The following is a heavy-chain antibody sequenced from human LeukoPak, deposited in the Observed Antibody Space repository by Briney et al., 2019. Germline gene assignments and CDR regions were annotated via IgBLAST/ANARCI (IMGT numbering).Heavy chain of an antibody. Sequence: APVKVTCKASGYTFTGYYLHWVRQAPGQGLECMGWINPYHGDTNYAQKFQGRVTMASDTSITTVSMELNRLTYDDTAVYYCAREDTKGAFDIWGQGTMVIVSS. CDR2: INPYHGDT. J-gene: IGHJ3*02. CDR1: GYTFTGYY. CDR3: AREDTKGAFDI. V-gene: IGHV1-2*02.